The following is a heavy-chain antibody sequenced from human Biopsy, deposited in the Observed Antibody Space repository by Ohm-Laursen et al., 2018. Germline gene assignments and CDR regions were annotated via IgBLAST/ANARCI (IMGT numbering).Heavy chain of an antibody. Sequence: PSQTLSLTCAVTYGSISGHFWSWIRHAPGKGLEWIGYVYYNGNTNYSPSLTSRAPFSLDTSKDRFPLKLTSATAADTAVYYCARRIGSSWEWAFDIWGRGTMVTVSS. D-gene: IGHD6-13*01. J-gene: IGHJ3*02. V-gene: IGHV4-59*08. CDR3: ARRIGSSWEWAFDI. CDR2: VYYNGNT. CDR1: YGSISGHF.